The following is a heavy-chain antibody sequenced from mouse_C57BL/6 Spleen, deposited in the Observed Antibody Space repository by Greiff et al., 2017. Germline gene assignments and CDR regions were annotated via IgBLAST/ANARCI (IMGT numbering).Heavy chain of an antibody. J-gene: IGHJ3*01. V-gene: IGHV5-15*01. CDR1: GFTFSDYG. Sequence: EVKLVESGGGLVQPGGSLKLSCAASGFTFSDYGMAWVRQAPRKGPEWVAFISNLAYSIYYADTVTGRFTISRENAKNTLYLEMSSLRSEDTAMYYCARTDGYYLFAYWGQGTLVTVSA. D-gene: IGHD2-3*01. CDR3: ARTDGYYLFAY. CDR2: ISNLAYSI.